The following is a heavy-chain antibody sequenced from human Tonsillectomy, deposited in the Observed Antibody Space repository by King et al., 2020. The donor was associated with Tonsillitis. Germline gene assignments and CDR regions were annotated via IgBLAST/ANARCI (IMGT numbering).Heavy chain of an antibody. J-gene: IGHJ4*02. Sequence: VQLVESGGGLVQPGGSLRLSCAASGFTFSSYAMSWVRQAPGKGLEWVSVIYSGGSSTYYADSVKGRFTISRDNSKNTLYLQMYSLRAEDTAVYYCAKGLISSTLFFDYWGQGTLVTVSS. V-gene: IGHV3-23*03. CDR2: IYSGGSST. D-gene: IGHD3-3*02. CDR3: AKGLISSTLFFDY. CDR1: GFTFSSYA.